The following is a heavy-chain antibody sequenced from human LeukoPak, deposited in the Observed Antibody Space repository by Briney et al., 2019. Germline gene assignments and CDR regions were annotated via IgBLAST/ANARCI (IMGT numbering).Heavy chain of an antibody. V-gene: IGHV3-66*01. CDR2: LYSGSST. J-gene: IGHJ2*01. Sequence: PGGSLRLSCAASGFSVSTNYMNWVRQAPGKGLEWVSILYSGSSTYYTDSVKGRFTISRDNSRNTLYLHMTDLRAEDAAAYYCARVGDHYHWYLDLWGRGSLLTVSS. CDR3: ARVGDHYHWYLDL. CDR1: GFSVSTNY. D-gene: IGHD3-10*01.